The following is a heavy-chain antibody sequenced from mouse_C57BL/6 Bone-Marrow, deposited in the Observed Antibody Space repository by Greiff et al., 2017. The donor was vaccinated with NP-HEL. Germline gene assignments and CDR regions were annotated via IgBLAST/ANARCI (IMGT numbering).Heavy chain of an antibody. CDR1: GYAFSSSW. CDR2: IYPGDGDT. CDR3: ARDRVITTVPYAMDY. J-gene: IGHJ4*01. D-gene: IGHD1-1*01. V-gene: IGHV1-82*01. Sequence: VQVVESGPELVKPGASVKISCKASGYAFSSSWMNWVKQRPGKGLEWIGRIYPGDGDTNYNGKFKGKATLTADKSSSTAYMQLSSLTSEDSAVYFCARDRVITTVPYAMDYWGQGTSVTVSS.